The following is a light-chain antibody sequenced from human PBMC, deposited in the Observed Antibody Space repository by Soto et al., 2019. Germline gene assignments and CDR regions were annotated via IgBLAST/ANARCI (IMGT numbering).Light chain of an antibody. CDR3: CSYVTYSGVV. CDR1: SSDVGSYNL. CDR2: EGS. J-gene: IGLJ2*01. V-gene: IGLV2-23*01. Sequence: QSALTQPASVSGSPGQSITISCTETSSDVGSYNLVSWYQQHPGKAPKLMIYEGSKRPSGVSNRFSGSKSGNTASLTISGLQAEDEADYYCCSYVTYSGVVFGGGTQLTVL.